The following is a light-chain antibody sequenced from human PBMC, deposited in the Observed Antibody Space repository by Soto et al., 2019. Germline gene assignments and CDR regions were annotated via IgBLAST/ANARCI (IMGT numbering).Light chain of an antibody. CDR3: QQRSNWPPFT. Sequence: EIVWTQYTGTLALSPGERGTLSCRASQSVSSNLAWYQQKPGQAPRLLIYGASSRAAGIPDRFSGSGSGTDFTLTISSLEPEDFAVYYCQQRSNWPPFTVGQGTRLEIK. J-gene: IGKJ5*01. CDR2: GAS. V-gene: IGKV3-11*01. CDR1: QSVSSN.